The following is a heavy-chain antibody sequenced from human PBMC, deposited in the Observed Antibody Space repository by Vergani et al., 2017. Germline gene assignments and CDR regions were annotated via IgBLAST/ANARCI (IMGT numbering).Heavy chain of an antibody. CDR3: ARDRGYGDNTPNGENDY. V-gene: IGHV3-33*01. D-gene: IGHD4-17*01. CDR1: GFIFSSYG. J-gene: IGHJ4*02. Sequence: QVQLVESGGGVVQPGRSLRLSCAASGFIFSSYGMHWVRQAPGKGLEWVAVIWYDGSNKYYADSVKGRFTISRDDSKNTLYLQMNSLGAEDTAVYYCARDRGYGDNTPNGENDYWGQGTLVTVSS. CDR2: IWYDGSNK.